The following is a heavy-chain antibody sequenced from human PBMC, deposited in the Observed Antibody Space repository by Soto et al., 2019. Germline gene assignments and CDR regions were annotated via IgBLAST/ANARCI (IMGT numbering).Heavy chain of an antibody. CDR3: ASRRVGCSSTSCYPDYYYGMDV. CDR1: GGSISSSNW. V-gene: IGHV4-4*02. Sequence: QVQLQESGPGLVKPSGTLSLTCVVSGGSISSSNWWSWVRQPPGKGLECIGEIYDSGITNYNPSLKSRVTLSVHKSKNQFSLKVSSVAAAATAVYYCASRRVGCSSTSCYPDYYYGMDVWGQGTTVTVSS. CDR2: IYDSGIT. D-gene: IGHD2-2*01. J-gene: IGHJ6*02.